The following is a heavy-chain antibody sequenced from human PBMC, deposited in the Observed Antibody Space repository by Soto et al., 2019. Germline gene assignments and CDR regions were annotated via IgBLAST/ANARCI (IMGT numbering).Heavy chain of an antibody. CDR2: INPGNGNT. CDR3: ARLESSSWYSQFDP. D-gene: IGHD6-13*01. Sequence: ASVKVSCKASGYTFTSYAMHWVRQAPGQRLEWMGWINPGNGNTKYSQKFQGRVTITRDKSTSTAYMELSSLRSEDTAVYYCARLESSSWYSQFDPWGQGTLVTVSS. V-gene: IGHV1-3*01. J-gene: IGHJ5*02. CDR1: GYTFTSYA.